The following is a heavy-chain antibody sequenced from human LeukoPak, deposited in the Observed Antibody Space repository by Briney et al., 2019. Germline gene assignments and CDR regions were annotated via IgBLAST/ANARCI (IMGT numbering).Heavy chain of an antibody. Sequence: GGSLRLSCAASGFTFSSYAMSWVRQAPGKGLEWVSGISGSGGNTYYADSIKGRFTISRDNSKNTLYLQMNSLRAEDTAVYYCAKRYDFWSGSFNYHNMDVWGQGTTVTVSS. CDR3: AKRYDFWSGSFNYHNMDV. J-gene: IGHJ6*02. V-gene: IGHV3-23*01. CDR2: ISGSGGNT. D-gene: IGHD3-3*01. CDR1: GFTFSSYA.